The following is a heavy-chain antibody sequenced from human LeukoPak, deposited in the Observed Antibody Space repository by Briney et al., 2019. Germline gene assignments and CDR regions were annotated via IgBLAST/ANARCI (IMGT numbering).Heavy chain of an antibody. CDR1: GYTFTSYD. CDR3: ARVETKEFYFDY. D-gene: IGHD1-14*01. Sequence: GASVKVSCKASGYTFTSYDINWVRQATGQGLEWMGWMNPNSGNTGYAQKFQGRVTMTRNTSISTAYMELSSLRSDDTAVYYCARVETKEFYFDYWGQGTLVTVSS. CDR2: MNPNSGNT. J-gene: IGHJ4*02. V-gene: IGHV1-8*01.